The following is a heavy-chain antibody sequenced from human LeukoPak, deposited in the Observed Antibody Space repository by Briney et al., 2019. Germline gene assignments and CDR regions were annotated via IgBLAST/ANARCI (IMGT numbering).Heavy chain of an antibody. J-gene: IGHJ4*02. V-gene: IGHV4-39*01. CDR3: ARHSSGWYDDY. CDR1: GGSLSSSSYY. CDR2: IYYSGST. Sequence: SETLSLTCTVSGGSLSSSSYYWGWIRQPPGKGLEWIGSIYYSGSTYYNPSLKSRVTISVDTSKNQFSLKLSSVTAADTAVYYCARHSSGWYDDYWGQGTLVTVSS. D-gene: IGHD6-19*01.